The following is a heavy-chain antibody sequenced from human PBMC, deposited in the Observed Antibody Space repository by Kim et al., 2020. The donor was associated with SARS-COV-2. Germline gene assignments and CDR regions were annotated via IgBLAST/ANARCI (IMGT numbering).Heavy chain of an antibody. CDR2: IDPSDSYT. V-gene: IGHV5-10-1*01. D-gene: IGHD5-18*01. Sequence: GESLKISCKGSGYSFTSYWISWVRQMPGKGLEWMGRIDPSDSYTNYSPSFQGHVTISADKSISTAYLQWSSLKASDTAMYYCASHFMGRYSYGYDYWGQGTLVTVSS. CDR3: ASHFMGRYSYGYDY. CDR1: GYSFTSYW. J-gene: IGHJ4*02.